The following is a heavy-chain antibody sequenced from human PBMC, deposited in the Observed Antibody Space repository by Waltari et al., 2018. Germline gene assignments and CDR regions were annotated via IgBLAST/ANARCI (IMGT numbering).Heavy chain of an antibody. CDR1: GGSISSSSYY. J-gene: IGHJ3*02. CDR3: ARLDSSGWYAAFDI. D-gene: IGHD6-19*01. CDR2: IYYSGST. Sequence: QLQLQESGPGLVKPSETLSLTCTVSGGSISSSSYYWGWLRQPPGKGLEWIGSIYYSGSTYYNPSLKSRVTISVDTSKNQFSLKLSSVTAADTAVYYCARLDSSGWYAAFDIWGQGTMVTVSS. V-gene: IGHV4-39*01.